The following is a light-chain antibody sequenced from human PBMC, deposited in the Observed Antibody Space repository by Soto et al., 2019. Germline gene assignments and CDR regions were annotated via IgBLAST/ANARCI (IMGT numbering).Light chain of an antibody. CDR3: RSYARSYTHV. CDR1: SXDVGTYTY. J-gene: IGLJ1*01. V-gene: IGLV2-11*01. Sequence: QSALTQPRSVSGSPGQSVTISCTGTSXDVGTYTYVSWYQQHPGKAPKLIIYDVIKRPSGVPDRFSGSKSGNTASLTISGLQAEDEADYYCRSYARSYTHVFGTGTKLTVL. CDR2: DVI.